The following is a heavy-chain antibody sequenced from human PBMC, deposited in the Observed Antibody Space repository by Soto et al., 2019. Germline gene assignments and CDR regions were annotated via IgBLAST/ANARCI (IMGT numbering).Heavy chain of an antibody. D-gene: IGHD6-6*01. J-gene: IGHJ4*02. CDR1: GGSFSGYY. Sequence: PSETLSLTCAVYGGSFSGYYWSWIRQPPGKGLEWIGEINHSGSTNYNPSLKSRVTISVDTSKNQFSLKLSSVTAADTAVYYCARGGGIAARQFDYWGQGTLVTVSS. CDR2: INHSGST. CDR3: ARGGGIAARQFDY. V-gene: IGHV4-34*01.